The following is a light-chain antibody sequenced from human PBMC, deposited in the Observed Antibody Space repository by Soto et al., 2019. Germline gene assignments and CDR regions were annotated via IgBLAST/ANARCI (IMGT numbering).Light chain of an antibody. V-gene: IGKV3-15*01. CDR2: GAS. CDR3: QQYNIWLWT. CDR1: RNVNGN. J-gene: IGKJ1*01. Sequence: EVVMTQSPATLAVSPGERVTLSCRASRNVNGNFAWCQQKPGPAPRLLIHGASTSATGIPARFSGSGVVTEFSLTIRSLKSEDFAVYYCQQYNIWLWTFCQGTKVEGK.